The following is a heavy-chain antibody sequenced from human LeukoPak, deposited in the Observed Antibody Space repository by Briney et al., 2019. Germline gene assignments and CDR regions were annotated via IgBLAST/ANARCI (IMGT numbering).Heavy chain of an antibody. Sequence: SETLSLTCTVSGGSISSSNYYWGWIRQPPGKGLEWIGSIYYSVSTYYNPSLKSRVTISVDTSKNQFSLKLSSVTAADTAVYYCAGVETLGAGIAAADAFDIWGQGTMVTVSS. D-gene: IGHD6-13*01. CDR2: IYYSVST. V-gene: IGHV4-39*07. CDR3: AGVETLGAGIAAADAFDI. J-gene: IGHJ3*02. CDR1: GGSISSSNYY.